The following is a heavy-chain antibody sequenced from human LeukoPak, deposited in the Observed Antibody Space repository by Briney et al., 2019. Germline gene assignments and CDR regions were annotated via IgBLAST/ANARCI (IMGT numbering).Heavy chain of an antibody. V-gene: IGHV4-4*07. J-gene: IGHJ6*03. CDR2: IYTSGST. D-gene: IGHD3-10*01. CDR3: ARDVYYGSGEIYYYYYYMDV. CDR1: GGSFSGYY. Sequence: NTSETLSLTCGVYGGSFSGYYWSRIRQPAGKGLEWIGRIYTSGSTNYNPSLKSRVTIPVDTSKNQFSLKLSSVTAADTAVYYCARDVYYGSGEIYYYYYYMDVWGKGTTVTISS.